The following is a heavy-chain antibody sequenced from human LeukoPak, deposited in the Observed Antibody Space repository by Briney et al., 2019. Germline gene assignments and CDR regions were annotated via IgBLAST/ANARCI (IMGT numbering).Heavy chain of an antibody. CDR1: GYSFTSYW. CDR2: IYPGDPDT. D-gene: IGHD5-18*01. Sequence: GESLKISCKGSGYSFTSYWIGWVRQMPRKGLEWMGIIYPGDPDTRYSPSFQGQVTISADKSISTAYLQWSSLKASDTAMYYCARLGYSYGYILDYWGQGTLVTVSS. CDR3: ARLGYSYGYILDY. V-gene: IGHV5-51*01. J-gene: IGHJ4*02.